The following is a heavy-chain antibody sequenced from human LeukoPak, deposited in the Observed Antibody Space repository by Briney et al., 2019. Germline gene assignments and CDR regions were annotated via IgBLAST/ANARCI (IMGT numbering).Heavy chain of an antibody. Sequence: GGSLRLSCAASRFTFSSYAMSWVRQAPGKGLEWVSAISGSGGSTYYADSVKGRFTISRDNSKNTLYLQMNSLRAEDTAVYYCAKDIGGYNPTEAPFDIWGQGTMVTVSS. CDR3: AKDIGGYNPTEAPFDI. V-gene: IGHV3-23*01. CDR2: ISGSGGST. J-gene: IGHJ3*02. CDR1: RFTFSSYA. D-gene: IGHD5-24*01.